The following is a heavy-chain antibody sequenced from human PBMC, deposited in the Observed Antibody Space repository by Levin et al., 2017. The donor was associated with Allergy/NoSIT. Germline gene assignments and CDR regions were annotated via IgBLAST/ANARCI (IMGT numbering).Heavy chain of an antibody. CDR2: IYSSGSA. Sequence: LRLSCKVSGGSISSGSYYWSWIRQPAAKGLEWIGRIYSSGSANYNPSLKSRVTISVDTYKNQFSLKLSSVTAADTAGDYWARAEVGSEPWGQGTLVTVSS. D-gene: IGHD3-10*01. V-gene: IGHV4-61*02. J-gene: IGHJ5*02. CDR1: GGSISSGSYY. CDR3: ARAEVGSEP.